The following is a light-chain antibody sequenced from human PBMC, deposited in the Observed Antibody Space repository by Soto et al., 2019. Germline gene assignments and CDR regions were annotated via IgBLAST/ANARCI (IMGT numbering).Light chain of an antibody. CDR3: QQYYSYLLT. Sequence: EIVMTQSPATLSVSPGERATLSCRASQSVSSNLAWYQQKPGQAPRLLIYGASTRATGIPARFSGSGSGTEFTLTISSLQSEDFATYYCQQYYSYLLTFGPGTKVDIK. CDR1: QSVSSN. CDR2: GAS. V-gene: IGKV3-15*01. J-gene: IGKJ3*01.